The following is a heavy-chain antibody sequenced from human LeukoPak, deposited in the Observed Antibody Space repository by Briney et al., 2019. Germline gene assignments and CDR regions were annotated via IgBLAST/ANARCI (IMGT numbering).Heavy chain of an antibody. CDR3: AAHSSGPLYYYYGMDV. J-gene: IGHJ6*02. D-gene: IGHD6-19*01. V-gene: IGHV1-58*01. CDR2: IVVSSGNT. CDR1: GFTFTSSA. Sequence: GASVKVSCKASGFTFTSSAVQWVRQARGQRLEWIGWIVVSSGNTNYAQKFQERVTITRDMSTSTAYMELSSLRSEDTAVYYCAAHSSGPLYYYYGMDVWGQGTTVTVSS.